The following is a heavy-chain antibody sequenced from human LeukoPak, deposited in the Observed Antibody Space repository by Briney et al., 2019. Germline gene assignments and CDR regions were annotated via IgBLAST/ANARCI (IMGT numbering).Heavy chain of an antibody. V-gene: IGHV3-21*01. D-gene: IGHD3-10*01. CDR3: ARDRNYYGSGSYPLYDPFHI. CDR1: GFTFSSYR. Sequence: PGGSLRLSCAASGFTFSSYRMNWVRQAPGKGLEWVSCISSSSSDIYYADSVKGRFTISRDNAKNTLYLQMNRLRAEGTAVYYCARDRNYYGSGSYPLYDPFHIWVQGTILTVSS. J-gene: IGHJ3*02. CDR2: ISSSSSDI.